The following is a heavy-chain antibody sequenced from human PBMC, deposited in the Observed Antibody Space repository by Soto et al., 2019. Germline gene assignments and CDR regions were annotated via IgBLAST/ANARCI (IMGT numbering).Heavy chain of an antibody. CDR2: ISSSGSTI. CDR3: AREGDSSAPHYYDYGMDV. CDR1: GFTFSDYY. V-gene: IGHV3-11*01. J-gene: IGHJ6*02. D-gene: IGHD6-6*01. Sequence: QVQLVESGGGLVKPGGSLRLSCAASGFTFSDYYMSWIRQAPGKGLEWVSYISSSGSTIYYADSVKGRFTISRDNSKNSLYLQMNSLRAEDTAVYYWAREGDSSAPHYYDYGMDVWGQGTTVTVSS.